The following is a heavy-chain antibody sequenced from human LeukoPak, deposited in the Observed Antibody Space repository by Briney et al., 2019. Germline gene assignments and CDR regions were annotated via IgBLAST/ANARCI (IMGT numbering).Heavy chain of an antibody. CDR1: GFTFTSSA. J-gene: IGHJ4*02. Sequence: SVKVSCKASGFTFTSSAMQWVRQARGQRLEWIGWIVVGSGNTNYAQKFQERVTITRDMSTSTAYMELSSLRSEDMAVYYCAALYYDSSGSQGDYWGQGTLVTVSS. CDR3: AALYYDSSGSQGDY. D-gene: IGHD3-22*01. V-gene: IGHV1-58*02. CDR2: IVVGSGNT.